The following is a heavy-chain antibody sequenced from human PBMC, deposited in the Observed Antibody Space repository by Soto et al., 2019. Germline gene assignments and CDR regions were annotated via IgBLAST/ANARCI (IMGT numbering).Heavy chain of an antibody. V-gene: IGHV3-30-3*01. CDR3: ARAFGGVIANFDY. CDR2: ISYDGSSK. D-gene: IGHD3-16*02. Sequence: QVQLVESGGGVVQPGRSLRLSCAASGFTFSSYAMHWVRQAPGKGLEWVAVISYDGSSKYYADSVKGRFTISRDNSKNTLYLQMNSLRAEDTAVYYCARAFGGVIANFDYWGQGTLVTVSS. J-gene: IGHJ4*02. CDR1: GFTFSSYA.